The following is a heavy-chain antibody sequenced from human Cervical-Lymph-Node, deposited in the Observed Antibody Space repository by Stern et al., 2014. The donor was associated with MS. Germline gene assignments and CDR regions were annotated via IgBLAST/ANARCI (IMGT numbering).Heavy chain of an antibody. CDR1: GYIFTDYY. V-gene: IGHV1-2*02. J-gene: IGHJ5*02. D-gene: IGHD6-6*01. CDR3: TRALRIADRPSPGGHWFDP. CDR2: INPKSGGT. Sequence: VQLVQSGAEVEKPGASVKVSCKASGYIFTDYYLHWVRQAPGQGLEWMGRINPKSGGTSYAQSFQGRVTPTRDTSITTAYMALSRLSSDDPAVYYCTRALRIADRPSPGGHWFDPWGQGTLVIFSS.